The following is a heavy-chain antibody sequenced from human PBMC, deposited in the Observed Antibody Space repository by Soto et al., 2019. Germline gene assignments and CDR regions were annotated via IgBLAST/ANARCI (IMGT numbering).Heavy chain of an antibody. J-gene: IGHJ4*02. CDR3: ARGPSGDKVNY. D-gene: IGHD7-27*01. Sequence: SETLSLTCTFSGGSITSDYSCLSWIRQPPGEGLEWIGHIFDSGTTYTNPSLRSQVAISLDTSKNHFSLTLSSVTAADTAVYYCARGPSGDKVNYWGQGALVTVSS. V-gene: IGHV4-30-4*01. CDR2: IFDSGTT. CDR1: GGSITSDYSC.